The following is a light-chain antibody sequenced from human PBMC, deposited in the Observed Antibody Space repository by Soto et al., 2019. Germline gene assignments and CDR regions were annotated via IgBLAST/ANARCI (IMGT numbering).Light chain of an antibody. J-gene: IGKJ1*01. Sequence: GDRVTITCRASQGISNYLAWYQQKPGKVPKLLIYAASTLQSGVPSRFSGSGSGTDFTLTISSLQPEDVATYYCQKYNSAPDTFGQGTKVDIK. V-gene: IGKV1-27*01. CDR3: QKYNSAPDT. CDR2: AAS. CDR1: QGISNY.